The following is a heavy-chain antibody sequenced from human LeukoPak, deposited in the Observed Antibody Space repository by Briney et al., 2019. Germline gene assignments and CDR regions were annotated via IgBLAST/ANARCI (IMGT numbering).Heavy chain of an antibody. CDR2: INHSGST. V-gene: IGHV4-34*01. J-gene: IGHJ4*02. D-gene: IGHD4-17*01. CDR1: GGSFSGYY. Sequence: PSETLSLTCAVYGGSFSGYYWSWIRQPPGKGLEWIGEINHSGSTNYNPSLKSRATISVDTSKNQFSLKLSSVTAADTAVYYCARGLLGDYMTFDYWGQGTLVTVSS. CDR3: ARGLLGDYMTFDY.